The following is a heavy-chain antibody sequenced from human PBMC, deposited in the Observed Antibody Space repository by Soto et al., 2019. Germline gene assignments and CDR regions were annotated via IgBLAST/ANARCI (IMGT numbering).Heavy chain of an antibody. D-gene: IGHD4-17*01. CDR3: AATTVTTGEDYYYYYMDV. V-gene: IGHV3-64*01. Sequence: GGSLRLSCAASGFTFSSYAMHWVRQAPGKGLEYVSAISSNGGSTYYANSVKGRFTISRDNSKNTLYLQMGSLRAEDMAVYYCAATTVTTGEDYYYYYMDVWGKGTTVTVSS. J-gene: IGHJ6*03. CDR2: ISSNGGST. CDR1: GFTFSSYA.